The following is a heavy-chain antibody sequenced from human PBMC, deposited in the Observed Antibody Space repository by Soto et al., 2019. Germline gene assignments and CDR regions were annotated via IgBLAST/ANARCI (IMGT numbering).Heavy chain of an antibody. CDR3: ARASVAPRRDYYYGMDV. CDR2: TFYRAKWYN. CDR1: GDSVSSNSAA. V-gene: IGHV6-1*01. Sequence: PSQTLSLPCAISGDSVSSNSAAWHWIRQSPSRGLEWLGRTFYRAKWYNDYAVSVKSRITITPDTSKNQFSLQLSSVTPEDTAVYYCARASVAPRRDYYYGMDVWGQGTTVTVSS. J-gene: IGHJ6*02. D-gene: IGHD6-6*01.